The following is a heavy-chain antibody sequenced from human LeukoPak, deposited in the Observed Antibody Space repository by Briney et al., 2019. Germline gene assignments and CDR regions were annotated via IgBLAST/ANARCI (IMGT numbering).Heavy chain of an antibody. J-gene: IGHJ5*02. CDR1: GFTFSSYA. CDR2: ISVSGGST. CDR3: AKGAGSSGWYNWFDP. D-gene: IGHD6-19*01. Sequence: GGSLRLSCAASGFTFSSYAMTWVRQAPGKGLEWVSVISVSGGSTYYADSVKGRFTISRDNSKNTLYLQMNSLRAEDTAVYYCAKGAGSSGWYNWFDPWGQGTLVTVSS. V-gene: IGHV3-23*01.